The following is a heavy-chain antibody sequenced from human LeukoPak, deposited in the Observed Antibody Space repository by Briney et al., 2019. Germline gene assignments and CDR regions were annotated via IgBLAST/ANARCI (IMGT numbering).Heavy chain of an antibody. D-gene: IGHD6-19*01. Sequence: ASVKVSCKASGYTFTGYYMHWVRQAPGQGLEWMGWINPNSGGTNYAQKFQGRVTMTRDTSISTAYMELSRLRSDDTAVYYCARNSRLIAVAGCNWFDPWGQGTLVTVSS. J-gene: IGHJ5*02. CDR2: INPNSGGT. V-gene: IGHV1-2*02. CDR1: GYTFTGYY. CDR3: ARNSRLIAVAGCNWFDP.